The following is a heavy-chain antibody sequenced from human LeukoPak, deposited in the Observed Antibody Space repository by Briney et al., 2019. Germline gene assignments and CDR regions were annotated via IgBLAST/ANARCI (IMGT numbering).Heavy chain of an antibody. CDR2: ISYDGSNK. V-gene: IGHV3-30*18. CDR1: GFTFSSHG. J-gene: IGHJ4*02. CDR3: AKEKRKTYYYDSSPTPYYFDY. D-gene: IGHD3-22*01. Sequence: GGSLRLSCAASGFTFSSHGMHWVRQAPGKGLEWVAVISYDGSNKYYADSVKGRFTISRDNSKNTLYLQMNSLRAEDTAVYYCAKEKRKTYYYDSSPTPYYFDYRGQGTLVTVSS.